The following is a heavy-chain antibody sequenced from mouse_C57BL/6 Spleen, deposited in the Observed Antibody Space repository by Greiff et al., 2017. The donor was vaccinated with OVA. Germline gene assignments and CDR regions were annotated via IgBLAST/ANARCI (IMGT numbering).Heavy chain of an antibody. V-gene: IGHV2-2*01. D-gene: IGHD2-1*01. CDR1: GFSLTSYG. Sequence: VKLQESGPGLVQPSQSLSITCTVSGFSLTSYGVHWVRQSPGKGLEWLGVIWSGGSTDYNAAFISRLSISKDNSKSQVFFKMNSLQADDTAIYYCASIYYGNPYAMDYWGQGTSVTVSS. CDR3: ASIYYGNPYAMDY. CDR2: IWSGGST. J-gene: IGHJ4*01.